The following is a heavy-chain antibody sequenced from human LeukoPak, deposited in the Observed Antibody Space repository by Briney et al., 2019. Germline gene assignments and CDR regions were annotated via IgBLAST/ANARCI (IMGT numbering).Heavy chain of an antibody. V-gene: IGHV7-4-1*02. D-gene: IGHD3-16*02. J-gene: IGHJ4*02. CDR1: GYTFTNNA. CDR2: IHPSTGNP. Sequence: GASVKLSCRASGYTFTNNAMNWGRQAPGQGLEWMGWIHPSTGNPTYAKGSTGRLVFSLDTSVSTTYLQISSLKAEATAVYYCARAYQRLRELSLTDCWGEGTLVTVSP. CDR3: ARAYQRLRELSLTDC.